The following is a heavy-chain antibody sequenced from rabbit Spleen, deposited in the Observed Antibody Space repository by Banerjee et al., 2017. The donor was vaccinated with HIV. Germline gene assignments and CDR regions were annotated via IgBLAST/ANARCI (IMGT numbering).Heavy chain of an antibody. CDR1: GFSFGDRDV. CDR3: ARDAAGREDFNL. Sequence: QSLEESGGDLVKPGASLTLTCKASGFSFGDRDVMCWVHQAPGKGLEWIACINAVTGRPVYANWAKGRFTFSKTSSTTVTLQMTSLTAADTATYFCARDAAGREDFNLWGPGTLVTVS. CDR2: INAVTGRP. V-gene: IGHV1S40*01. J-gene: IGHJ4*01. D-gene: IGHD4-2*01.